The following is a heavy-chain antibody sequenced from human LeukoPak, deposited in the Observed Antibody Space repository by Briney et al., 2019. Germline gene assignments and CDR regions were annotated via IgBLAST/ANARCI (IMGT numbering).Heavy chain of an antibody. CDR2: IYYTGST. V-gene: IGHV4-59*12. J-gene: IGHJ4*02. Sequence: SETLSLTCSVSGGSISSSYWSWIRQPPGKGLEWIAYIYYTGSTNYNPSLKSRVTISVDTSKNQFSLKLSSVTAADTAVYYCARGRYYGSGSYYSYWGQGTLVTVSS. D-gene: IGHD3-10*01. CDR1: GGSISSSY. CDR3: ARGRYYGSGSYYSY.